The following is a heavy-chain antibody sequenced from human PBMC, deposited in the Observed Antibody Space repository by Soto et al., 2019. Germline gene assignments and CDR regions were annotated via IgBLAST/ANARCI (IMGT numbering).Heavy chain of an antibody. CDR3: ALDGWSRRTYYYDY. Sequence: PSETLSLTCTVSGGSISSYYWSWIRQPPGKGLEWIGYIYYSGSTNYNPSLKSRVTISVDTSKNQFSLKLSSVTAADTAVYYCALDGWSRRTYYYDYCGQGTLVPVSS. V-gene: IGHV4-59*01. J-gene: IGHJ4*02. D-gene: IGHD1-1*01. CDR1: GGSISSYY. CDR2: IYYSGST.